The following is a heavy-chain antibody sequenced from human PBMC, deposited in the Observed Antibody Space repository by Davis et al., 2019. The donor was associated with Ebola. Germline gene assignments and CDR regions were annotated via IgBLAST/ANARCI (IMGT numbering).Heavy chain of an antibody. V-gene: IGHV3-13*01. CDR1: GFTFSSYD. Sequence: GESLKISCAASGFTFSSYDIHWVRQATGKGLEWVSAIGTAGDSYYPGSVKGRFTVSRDNAKNSLYLQMNSLRDEDTAVYYCARDGIVVVVAASPKYYYGMDVWGKGTTVTVSS. CDR2: IGTAGDS. J-gene: IGHJ6*04. CDR3: ARDGIVVVVAASPKYYYGMDV. D-gene: IGHD2-15*01.